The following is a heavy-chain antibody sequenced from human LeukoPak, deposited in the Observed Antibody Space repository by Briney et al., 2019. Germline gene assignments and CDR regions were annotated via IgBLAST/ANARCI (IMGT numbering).Heavy chain of an antibody. J-gene: IGHJ1*01. Sequence: SGPALVKPTQTLTLTCTFSGFSLSTSGMCEGWIRQPPGKALEWLALIDWDDDKYYSTSLKTRLTISKDTSKNQVVLTMTNMGPVDTATYYCARTAYYYDSSGYYSIGDFQHWGQGTLVTVSS. D-gene: IGHD3-22*01. CDR3: ARTAYYYDSSGYYSIGDFQH. V-gene: IGHV2-70*01. CDR2: IDWDDDK. CDR1: GFSLSTSGMC.